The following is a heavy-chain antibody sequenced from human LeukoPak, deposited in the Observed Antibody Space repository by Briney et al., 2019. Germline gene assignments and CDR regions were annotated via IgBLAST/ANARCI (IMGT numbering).Heavy chain of an antibody. V-gene: IGHV1-18*01. CDR1: GGTFSSYA. Sequence: GASVKVSCKASGGTFSSYAISWVRQAPGQGLEWMGWISAYNGNTNYAQKLQGRVTMTTDTSTSTAYMELRSLRSDDTAVYYCARDRGSGWPFDYWGQGTLVTVSS. D-gene: IGHD6-19*01. J-gene: IGHJ4*02. CDR3: ARDRGSGWPFDY. CDR2: ISAYNGNT.